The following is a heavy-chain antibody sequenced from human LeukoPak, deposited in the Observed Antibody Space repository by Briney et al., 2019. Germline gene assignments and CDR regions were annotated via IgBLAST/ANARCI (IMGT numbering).Heavy chain of an antibody. Sequence: GGSLRLSCAASGFTFSSYAMSWVRQAPGKGLEWVSAISGSGGSTYYADSVKGRFTISRDNSKNTLYLQMNSLRAEDTAVYYCAKRGYSYGYWYMDVWGKGTTVTVSS. V-gene: IGHV3-23*01. CDR1: GFTFSSYA. CDR2: ISGSGGST. CDR3: AKRGYSYGYWYMDV. J-gene: IGHJ6*03. D-gene: IGHD5-18*01.